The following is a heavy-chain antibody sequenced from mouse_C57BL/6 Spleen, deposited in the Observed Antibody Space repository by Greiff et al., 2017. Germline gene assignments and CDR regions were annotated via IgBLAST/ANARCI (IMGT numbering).Heavy chain of an antibody. CDR3: TTGDGLDY. Sequence: EVQLVESGAELVRPGASVKLSCTASGFNIKDDYMHWVKQRPEQGLEWIGWIDPENGDTEYASKFQGKATITADTSSNTAYLQLSSLTSEDTAVYYCTTGDGLDYWGQGTTLTVSS. CDR2: IDPENGDT. D-gene: IGHD2-3*01. J-gene: IGHJ2*01. CDR1: GFNIKDDY. V-gene: IGHV14-4*01.